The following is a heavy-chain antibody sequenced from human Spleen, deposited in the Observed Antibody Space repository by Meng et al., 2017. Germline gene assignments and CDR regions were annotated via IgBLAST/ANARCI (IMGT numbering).Heavy chain of an antibody. CDR1: GFSFINYW. J-gene: IGHJ4*02. D-gene: IGHD6-13*01. Sequence: GESLKISCAASGFSFINYWMHWVRQAPGKGLEWVANIEQHGSEKYYVDSVKGRFTISRDNAKNSLYLQMNSLRAEDTAVYYCARIWYTAAAGDYWGQGTLVTVSS. V-gene: IGHV3-7*01. CDR3: ARIWYTAAAGDY. CDR2: IEQHGSEK.